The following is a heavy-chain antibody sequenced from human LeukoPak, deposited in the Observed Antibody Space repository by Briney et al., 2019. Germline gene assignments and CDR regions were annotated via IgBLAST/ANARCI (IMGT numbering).Heavy chain of an antibody. D-gene: IGHD5-18*01. CDR1: GFTFSSYA. Sequence: PGGSLRLSCAASGFTFSSYAMHWVRQAPGKGLEWVAVISYDGSNKYYADSVKGRFTISRDNSKNTLYLQMNSLRAEDTAVYYCARVMGDVDTAIDYWGQGTLVTVSS. CDR2: ISYDGSNK. J-gene: IGHJ4*02. V-gene: IGHV3-30-3*01. CDR3: ARVMGDVDTAIDY.